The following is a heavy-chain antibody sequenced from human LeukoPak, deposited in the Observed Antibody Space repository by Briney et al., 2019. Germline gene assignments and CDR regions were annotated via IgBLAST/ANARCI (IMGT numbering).Heavy chain of an antibody. CDR2: FDPEDGET. J-gene: IGHJ5*02. CDR1: GYTFTGSY. Sequence: ASVKVSCKASGYTFTGSYMHWVRQAPGQGLEWMGGFDPEDGETIYAQKFQGRVTMTEDTSTDTAYMELSSLRSEDTAVYYCATGPFGSGWFDPWGQGTLVTVSS. CDR3: ATGPFGSGWFDP. D-gene: IGHD3-3*01. V-gene: IGHV1-24*01.